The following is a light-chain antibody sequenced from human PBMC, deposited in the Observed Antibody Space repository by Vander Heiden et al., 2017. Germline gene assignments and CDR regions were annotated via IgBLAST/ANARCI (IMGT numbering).Light chain of an antibody. V-gene: IGKV1-27*01. Sequence: DIQMTQSPSSLSASVGDRVTITCRASQGISNYLAWYQQKPGKIPMLLIYDASTLQSGVPTRFSGSGSGTDFTLTISSLQPEDVATYYCQKYKSAPFTFGHGTKVDIK. CDR2: DAS. J-gene: IGKJ3*01. CDR1: QGISNY. CDR3: QKYKSAPFT.